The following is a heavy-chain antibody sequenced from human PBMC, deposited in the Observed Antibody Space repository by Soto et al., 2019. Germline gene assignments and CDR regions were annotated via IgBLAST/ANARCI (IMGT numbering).Heavy chain of an antibody. CDR1: GFTFSTDS. Sequence: EVQLVESGGGLVQPGGSLRLSCVASGFTFSTDSMNWVRQAPGKGLEWVAHISTSGATRYYADSVKGRFTISRDNAKTSLYLQMDSLRNEETGVYYCARFFGSGCDYWGKGTLVTVSS. CDR3: ARFFGSGCDY. D-gene: IGHD6-19*01. J-gene: IGHJ4*02. V-gene: IGHV3-48*02. CDR2: ISTSGATR.